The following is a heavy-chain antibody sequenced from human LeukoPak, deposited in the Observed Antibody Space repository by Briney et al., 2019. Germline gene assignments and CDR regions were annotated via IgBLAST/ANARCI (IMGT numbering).Heavy chain of an antibody. V-gene: IGHV3-48*03. CDR3: ARLIVVVPYAKSYYMDV. Sequence: GGSLRLSCAASGFTFSSYEMNWVRQAPGKGLEWVSYISSSGSTIYYADSVKGRFTISRDNAKNSLYPQMNSLRAEDTAVYYCARLIVVVPYAKSYYMDVWGKGTTVTVSS. J-gene: IGHJ6*03. D-gene: IGHD2-2*01. CDR1: GFTFSSYE. CDR2: ISSSGSTI.